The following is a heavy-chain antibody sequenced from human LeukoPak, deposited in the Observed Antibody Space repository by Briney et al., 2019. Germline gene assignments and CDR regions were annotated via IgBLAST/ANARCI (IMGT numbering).Heavy chain of an antibody. CDR3: ARINGFWSGPTLDV. V-gene: IGHV4-30-2*01. D-gene: IGHD3-3*01. J-gene: IGHJ6*02. CDR1: GGSISSGGHS. CDR2: IYHSGSGST. Sequence: EPSETLSLTCTVSGGSISSGGHSWSWIRQPPGKGLEWIGYIYHSGSGSTYYNPSLKSRVTISIDKSKNQFSLKLNSVTAADTAVYYCARINGFWSGPTLDVWGQGTTVTVSS.